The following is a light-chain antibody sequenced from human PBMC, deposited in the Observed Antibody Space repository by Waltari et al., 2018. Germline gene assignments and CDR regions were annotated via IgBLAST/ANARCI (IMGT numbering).Light chain of an antibody. CDR3: SSYTTSDTPL. Sequence: QSALTQPAPLPWSPGTSIPISCTRTSSCGGGFNFVTWYPQHPGKAPKFMLYVVSNLPSGVSYGFSGSTSGNTASLTISGLQAEDEADYYCSSYTTSDTPLFGGGTRLTVL. V-gene: IGLV2-14*03. CDR1: SSCGGGFNF. J-gene: IGLJ2*01. CDR2: VVS.